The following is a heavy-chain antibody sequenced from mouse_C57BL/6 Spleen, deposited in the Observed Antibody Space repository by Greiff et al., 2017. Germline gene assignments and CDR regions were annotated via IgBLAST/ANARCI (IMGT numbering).Heavy chain of an antibody. Sequence: QVQLQQSGPELVKPGASVKLSCKASGYTFTSYDINWVKQRPGQGLEWIGWIYPRDGSTKYNEKFKGKSTLTVDTSSSTAYMELHSLTSEDSAVYFCARWYSTVGAVEYAMDYWGQGTSVTVSS. CDR1: GYTFTSYD. CDR3: ARWYSTVGAVEYAMDY. CDR2: IYPRDGST. J-gene: IGHJ4*01. D-gene: IGHD1-1*01. V-gene: IGHV1-85*01.